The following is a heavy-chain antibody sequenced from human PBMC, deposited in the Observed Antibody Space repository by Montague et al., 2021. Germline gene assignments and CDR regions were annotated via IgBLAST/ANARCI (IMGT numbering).Heavy chain of an antibody. Sequence: SLRLSCAASGFSVAAKYMTWVRQAPGKGLEWVSMIYPGGNTYYADSLEGRFTISRDILQNTLFLQMDTLRVEDTAVFFCAKGRGSSGYEFDSWGQGTLVTVSS. J-gene: IGHJ4*02. CDR1: GFSVAAKY. V-gene: IGHV3-53*01. CDR3: AKGRGSSGYEFDS. D-gene: IGHD3-22*01. CDR2: IYPGGNT.